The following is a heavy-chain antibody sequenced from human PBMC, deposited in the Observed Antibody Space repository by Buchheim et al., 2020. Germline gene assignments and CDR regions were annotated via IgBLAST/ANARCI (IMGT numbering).Heavy chain of an antibody. CDR1: GGSISSSSYY. V-gene: IGHV4-39*07. J-gene: IGHJ4*02. Sequence: QLQLQGSGPGLVKPSETLSLTCTVSGGSISSSSYYWAWIRQPPGKGLEWIGSIYYSGSTYYNASLKSRVTILVGTSKNQFSLRLSSVTAADTAVYYCARLTPYYDILAGYYNFNYFDYWGQGTL. D-gene: IGHD3-9*01. CDR2: IYYSGST. CDR3: ARLTPYYDILAGYYNFNYFDY.